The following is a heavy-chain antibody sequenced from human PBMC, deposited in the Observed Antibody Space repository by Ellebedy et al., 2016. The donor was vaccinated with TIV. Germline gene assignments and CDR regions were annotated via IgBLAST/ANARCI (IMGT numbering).Heavy chain of an antibody. CDR1: GGSISRYY. CDR3: ARGATRVTTIDY. J-gene: IGHJ4*02. Sequence: SETLSLXXTVSGGSISRYYWNWIRQPPGKGLEWIGEINHSGSTNYNPSLKSRVTISVDTSKNQFSLKLSSVTAADTAVYYCARGATRVTTIDYWGQGTLVTVSS. D-gene: IGHD4-17*01. CDR2: INHSGST. V-gene: IGHV4-34*01.